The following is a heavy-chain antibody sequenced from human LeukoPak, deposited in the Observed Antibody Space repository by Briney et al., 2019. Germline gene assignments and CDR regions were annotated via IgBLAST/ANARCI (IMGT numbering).Heavy chain of an antibody. Sequence: GGSLRLSCAASGFTFSNAWMSWVRQVPGKGLEWVGRIKRKSDGGTIDYGAAVKGRFTISRDDAKNTLYLQMDSLKSEDTAVYYCTTYDYGDYYFFYGMDVWGQGTTVTVSS. V-gene: IGHV3-15*01. D-gene: IGHD4-17*01. J-gene: IGHJ6*02. CDR1: GFTFSNAW. CDR3: TTYDYGDYYFFYGMDV. CDR2: IKRKSDGGTI.